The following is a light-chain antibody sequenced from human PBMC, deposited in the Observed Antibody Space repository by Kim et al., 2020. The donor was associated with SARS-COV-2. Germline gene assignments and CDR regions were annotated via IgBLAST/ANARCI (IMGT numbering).Light chain of an antibody. CDR1: NIESQT. CDR3: QVWDSGSDHVV. J-gene: IGLJ2*01. Sequence: SYELTQPPSVSVAPGKTARIACGGNNIESQTVHWYQQKPGQAPVLVIHYDSERPSGIPERISGSNSGDTATLTISRVEAGDEADYYCQVWDSGSDHVVFGGGTKLTVL. V-gene: IGLV3-21*01. CDR2: YDS.